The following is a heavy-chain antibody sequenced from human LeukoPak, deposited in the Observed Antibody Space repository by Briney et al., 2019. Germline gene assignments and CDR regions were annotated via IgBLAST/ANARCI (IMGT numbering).Heavy chain of an antibody. Sequence: GGSLRLSCAGSGFTFSSYSMNWVRQAPGKGLEWISYISSTSSTIYYADSVKGRFTISRDNAKNSLYLQMNSLRAEDTAVYYCARSLLWALDYWGQGTLVTASS. V-gene: IGHV3-48*01. CDR3: ARSLLWALDY. D-gene: IGHD1-26*01. J-gene: IGHJ4*02. CDR2: ISSTSSTI. CDR1: GFTFSSYS.